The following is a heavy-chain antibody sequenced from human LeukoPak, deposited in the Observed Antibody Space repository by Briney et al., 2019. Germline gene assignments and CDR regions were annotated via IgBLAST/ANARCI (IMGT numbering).Heavy chain of an antibody. J-gene: IGHJ3*02. V-gene: IGHV4-59*01. CDR2: IYYSGST. Sequence: PSETLSLTCTVSGGSISSYYWSWIRQPPGKGLEWIGYIYYSGSTNYNPSLKSRVTISVDTSKNQFSLKLSSVTAADTAVYYCARAPKSPAVAAAGPGAFDIWGQGTMVTVSS. CDR1: GGSISSYY. CDR3: ARAPKSPAVAAAGPGAFDI. D-gene: IGHD6-13*01.